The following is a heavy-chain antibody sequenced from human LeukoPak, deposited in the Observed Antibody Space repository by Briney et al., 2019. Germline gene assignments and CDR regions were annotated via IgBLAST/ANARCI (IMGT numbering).Heavy chain of an antibody. CDR2: ISYDGSNK. D-gene: IGHD1-26*01. Sequence: HPGGSLRLSCAASGFTFSSYGMHWVRQAPGKGLEWVAVISYDGSNKYYADSVKGRFTISRDNSKNTLYLQMNSLRAEDTAVYYCARDADSGAFDIWGQGTMVTVSS. J-gene: IGHJ3*02. CDR1: GFTFSSYG. CDR3: ARDADSGAFDI. V-gene: IGHV3-30*03.